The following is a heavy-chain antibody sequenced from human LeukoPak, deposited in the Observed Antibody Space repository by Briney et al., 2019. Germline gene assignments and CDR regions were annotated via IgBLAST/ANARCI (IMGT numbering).Heavy chain of an antibody. CDR2: IRYDGSNK. CDR1: GFTFSSYG. Sequence: PGGSLRLSCAASGFTFSSYGMHWVRQAPGKGLEWVAFIRYDGSNKYYADSVKGRFTISRDNSKNTLYLQMNSLGAEDTAVYYCAKEIRVAAAGTGWGQGTLVTDSS. J-gene: IGHJ4*02. CDR3: AKEIRVAAAGTG. V-gene: IGHV3-30*02. D-gene: IGHD6-13*01.